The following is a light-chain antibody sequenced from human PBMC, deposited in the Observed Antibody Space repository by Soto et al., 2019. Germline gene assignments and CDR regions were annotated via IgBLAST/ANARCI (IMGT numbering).Light chain of an antibody. Sequence: EIVLTQSPATLSLSPGERATLSCRASQSVSSYLAWYQQKPGQAPRLLIYDASNRATGIPARFSGSGSGTDFTLTISSLEPEDFAVYYCQQRSNCPPVFGPGTEVDIK. V-gene: IGKV3-11*01. CDR1: QSVSSY. J-gene: IGKJ3*01. CDR2: DAS. CDR3: QQRSNCPPV.